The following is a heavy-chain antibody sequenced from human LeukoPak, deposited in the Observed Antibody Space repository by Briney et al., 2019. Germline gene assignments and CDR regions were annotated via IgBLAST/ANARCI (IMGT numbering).Heavy chain of an antibody. CDR1: GYTFTGYY. V-gene: IGHV1-2*02. J-gene: IGHJ6*03. D-gene: IGHD4-11*01. Sequence: ASVKVSCKASGYTFTGYYFHWVRQAPGQGLEWMGWINPNTAGTNYAQKFLGGVTLTWDTSISTAYMELNRLTSDGTAVYYCATSAGDYRAGHYYYMGVWGKGTSVTVSS. CDR3: ATSAGDYRAGHYYYMGV. CDR2: INPNTAGT.